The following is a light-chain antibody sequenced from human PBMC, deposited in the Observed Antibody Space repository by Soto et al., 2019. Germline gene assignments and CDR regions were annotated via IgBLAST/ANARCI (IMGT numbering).Light chain of an antibody. Sequence: EIVLTQSPGTLSLSPGERATLSCRASQSVSSSYLAWYQQKPGQAPRLLIYGASSRATGIPDRFSGSGSGTDFTLTISRLEPEESAVYYCQQYNNWGLSFGGGTKVEI. CDR1: QSVSSSY. CDR2: GAS. V-gene: IGKV3-20*01. CDR3: QQYNNWGLS. J-gene: IGKJ4*01.